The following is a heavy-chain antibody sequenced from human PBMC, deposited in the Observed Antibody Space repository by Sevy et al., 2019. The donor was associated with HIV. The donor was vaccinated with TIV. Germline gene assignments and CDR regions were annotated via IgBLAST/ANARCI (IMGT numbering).Heavy chain of an antibody. J-gene: IGHJ6*02. CDR2: IYYSGST. D-gene: IGHD5-12*01. V-gene: IGHV4-39*01. Sequence: SETLSLTCTVSGGSISSSSYYWGWIRQPPGKGLEWIGSIYYSGSTYYNPSLKSRVTISLDTSKNQFSLKLSSVTAADTAAYYCARGQPVDIVATILYYYYGMDVWGQGTTVTVSS. CDR1: GGSISSSSYY. CDR3: ARGQPVDIVATILYYYYGMDV.